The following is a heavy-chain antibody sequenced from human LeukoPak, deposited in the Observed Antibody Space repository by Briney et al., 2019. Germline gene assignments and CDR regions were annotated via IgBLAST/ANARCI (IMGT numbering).Heavy chain of an antibody. D-gene: IGHD6-13*01. CDR3: ARQGIAAAGDY. J-gene: IGHJ4*02. V-gene: IGHV7-4-1*02. CDR1: GYIFTSYY. CDR2: INTNTGNP. Sequence: VASVKVSCKASGYIFTSYYMYWVRQAPGQGLEWMGWINTNTGNPTYAQGFTGRFVFSLDTSVSTAYLQISSLKAEDTAVYYCARQGIAAAGDYWGQGTLVTVSS.